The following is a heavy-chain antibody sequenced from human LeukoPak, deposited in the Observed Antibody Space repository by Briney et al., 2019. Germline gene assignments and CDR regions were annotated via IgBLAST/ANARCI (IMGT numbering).Heavy chain of an antibody. D-gene: IGHD6-13*01. CDR3: ARLIAAAGTVGNWFDP. V-gene: IGHV4-30-4*01. CDR2: IYYSGST. J-gene: IGHJ5*02. Sequence: SETLSLTCTVSGGSISSGDDYWSWIRQPPGKGLEWIGYIYYSGSTYYNPSLKSRVTISVDTSKNQFSLKLSSVTAADTAVYYCARLIAAAGTVGNWFDPWGQGTLVTVSS. CDR1: GGSISSGDDY.